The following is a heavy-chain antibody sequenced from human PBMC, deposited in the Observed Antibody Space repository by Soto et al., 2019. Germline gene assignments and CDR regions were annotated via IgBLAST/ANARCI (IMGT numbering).Heavy chain of an antibody. CDR1: GLTFSGSA. CDR2: IRSKANSYAT. Sequence: EVQLVESGGGLVQPGGSLKLSCAASGLTFSGSAIHWVRQASGKGLEWVGRIRSKANSYATAYAASVKGRFTISRDDSKNTAYLQMNSLKSEYTAVYYCTRISGYLYNYYGMDVWGQGTTVTVSS. V-gene: IGHV3-73*02. CDR3: TRISGYLYNYYGMDV. J-gene: IGHJ6*02. D-gene: IGHD5-12*01.